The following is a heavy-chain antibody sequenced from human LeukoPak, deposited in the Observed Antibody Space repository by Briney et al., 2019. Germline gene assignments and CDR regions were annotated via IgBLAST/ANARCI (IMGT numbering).Heavy chain of an antibody. CDR3: ARVNYYDSSGLNYRAFDI. J-gene: IGHJ3*02. CDR1: GGSISSGGYY. V-gene: IGHV4-61*02. Sequence: SETLSLTCTVSGGSISSGGYYWSRIRQPAGKGLEWIGRIYTSGSTNYNPSLKSRVTISVDTSKNQFSLKLSSVTAADTAVYYCARVNYYDSSGLNYRAFDIWGQGTMVTVSS. D-gene: IGHD3-22*01. CDR2: IYTSGST.